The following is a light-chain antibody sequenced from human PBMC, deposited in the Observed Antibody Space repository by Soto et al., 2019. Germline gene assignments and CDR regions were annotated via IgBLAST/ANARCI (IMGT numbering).Light chain of an antibody. CDR2: DNS. Sequence: QSVLTQPPSVSGAPGQRVTIACTGSSSNIGAGYDVHWYQHLPGTAPKLLIYDNSNRPSGVPERFSGSRSGASASLAITGLHAEDEADYYCQSYDTSLTGWVFGGGTKVTVL. CDR3: QSYDTSLTGWV. J-gene: IGLJ3*02. CDR1: SSNIGAGYD. V-gene: IGLV1-40*01.